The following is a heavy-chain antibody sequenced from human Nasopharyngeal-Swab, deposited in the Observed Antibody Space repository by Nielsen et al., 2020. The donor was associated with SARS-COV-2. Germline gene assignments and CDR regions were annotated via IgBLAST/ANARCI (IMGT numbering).Heavy chain of an antibody. D-gene: IGHD3-22*01. CDR2: ISSSSSYI. CDR3: ARVGYYYDSSGEYYYYYGMDV. CDR1: GFTLSDYY. Sequence: GESLKISCAASGFTLSDYYMSWIRQAPGKGLEWVSSISSSSSYIYYADSVKGRFTISRDNAKNSLYLQMNSLRAEDTAVYYCARVGYYYDSSGEYYYYYGMDVWGQGTTVTVSS. J-gene: IGHJ6*02. V-gene: IGHV3-11*06.